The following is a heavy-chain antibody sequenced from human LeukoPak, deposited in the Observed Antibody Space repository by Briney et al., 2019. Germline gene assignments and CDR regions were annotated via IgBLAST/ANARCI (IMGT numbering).Heavy chain of an antibody. CDR2: IYYNGNT. D-gene: IGHD3-10*01. Sequence: MSSETLSLTCSVSDVSINSYYWNWIRRPPGKGLEWIGYIYYNGNTNYSPSLKSRVTMSVDTSKNLFSLKVSSVTAADTAVYFCVRDRELTYWGQGTLVTVSS. CDR1: DVSINSYY. CDR3: VRDRELTY. J-gene: IGHJ4*02. V-gene: IGHV4-59*01.